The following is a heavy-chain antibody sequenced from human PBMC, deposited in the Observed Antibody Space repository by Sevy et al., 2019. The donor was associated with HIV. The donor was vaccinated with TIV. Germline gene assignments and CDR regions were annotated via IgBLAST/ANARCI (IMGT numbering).Heavy chain of an antibody. D-gene: IGHD3-9*01. Sequence: GGSLRLSCGASGFTFSIYWMSWVRQAPGKGLEWVANINQDGSQKYYVDSVKGRFTISKDNAKNSLYLQMSSLRAEDTAVYYCAREFDGGPDYWGQGTLVTVSS. J-gene: IGHJ4*02. CDR1: GFTFSIYW. CDR3: AREFDGGPDY. CDR2: INQDGSQK. V-gene: IGHV3-7*01.